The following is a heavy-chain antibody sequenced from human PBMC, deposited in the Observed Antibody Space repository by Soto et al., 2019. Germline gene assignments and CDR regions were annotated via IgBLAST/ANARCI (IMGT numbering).Heavy chain of an antibody. CDR3: ARSVRTPLTDNWFDP. D-gene: IGHD2-15*01. Sequence: SETLSLTCTVSGGSISSGGYYWSWIRQHPGKGLEWIGYIYYSGSTYYNPSLKSRVTISVDTSKNQFSLKLSSVTAADTAVYYCARSVRTPLTDNWFDPWGQGNLVTVSS. CDR1: GGSISSGGYY. J-gene: IGHJ5*02. CDR2: IYYSGST. V-gene: IGHV4-31*03.